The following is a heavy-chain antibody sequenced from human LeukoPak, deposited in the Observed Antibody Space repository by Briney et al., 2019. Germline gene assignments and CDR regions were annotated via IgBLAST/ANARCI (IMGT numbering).Heavy chain of an antibody. CDR2: INHSGST. CDR1: GGSFSGYY. V-gene: IGHV4-34*01. Sequence: PSETLSLTCAVYGGSFSGYYWSWIRQPPGKGLEWIGEINHSGSTNYNPSLKSRVTISVDTSKNQFSLKLSSVTAADTAVYYCARGFIVVVPAAIDYFDYWGQGTLVTVSS. D-gene: IGHD2-2*01. J-gene: IGHJ4*02. CDR3: ARGFIVVVPAAIDYFDY.